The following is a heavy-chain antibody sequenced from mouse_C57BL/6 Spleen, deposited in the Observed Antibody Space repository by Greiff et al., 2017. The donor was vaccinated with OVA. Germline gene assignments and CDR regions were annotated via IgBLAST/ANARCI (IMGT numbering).Heavy chain of an antibody. V-gene: IGHV1-82*01. J-gene: IGHJ2*01. Sequence: VQLQESGPELVKPGASVKISCKASGYAFSSSWMNWVKQRPGKGLEWIGRIYPGDGDTNYNGKFKGKATLTADKSSSTAYMQLSSLTSEDSAVYFCARSGGWLLRFDYWGQGTTLTVSS. CDR3: ARSGGWLLRFDY. CDR1: GYAFSSSW. D-gene: IGHD2-3*01. CDR2: IYPGDGDT.